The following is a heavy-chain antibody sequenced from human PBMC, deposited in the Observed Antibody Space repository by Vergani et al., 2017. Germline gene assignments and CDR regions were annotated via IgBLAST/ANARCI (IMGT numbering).Heavy chain of an antibody. CDR2: MNPDDGDT. J-gene: IGHJ6*02. V-gene: IGHV1-2*02. CDR3: ARDDARDQLLRWGMDV. D-gene: IGHD2-2*01. CDR1: GYTFSDYY. Sequence: QVQLVQSGAELKKPGASVRVSCKASGYTFSDYYIHWVRQAPGQGPEWLGWMNPDDGDTMYAEKVKGRVTMTRVTSLSTGYMDLTRRTSDDTAVYYCARDDARDQLLRWGMDVWGQGTTVIVSS.